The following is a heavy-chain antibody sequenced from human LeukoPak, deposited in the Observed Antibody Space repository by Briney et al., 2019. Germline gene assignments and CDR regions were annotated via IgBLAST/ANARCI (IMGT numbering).Heavy chain of an antibody. CDR1: GFTFSSYG. CDR2: IWYDGSNK. J-gene: IGHJ4*02. D-gene: IGHD1-26*01. V-gene: IGHV3-33*01. CDR3: ARYSGSYWGTDY. Sequence: GGSLRLSCAASGFTFSSYGMHWVRQAPGKGLEWVAVIWYDGSNKYYADSVKGRFTISRDNSKNSLYLQMNSLRAEDTAVYYCARYSGSYWGTDYWGQGTLVTVSS.